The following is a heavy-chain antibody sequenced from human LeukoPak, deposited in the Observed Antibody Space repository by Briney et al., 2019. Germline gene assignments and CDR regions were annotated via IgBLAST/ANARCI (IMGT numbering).Heavy chain of an antibody. Sequence: SETLSLTCAVYGGSFSGYYWSWIRQPPGKGLEWIGEINHSGSTNYNPSLKSRVTISVDTSKNQFSLKLSSVTAADTAVYYCARDPFDYWGQGTLVTVSS. CDR2: INHSGST. J-gene: IGHJ4*02. CDR1: GGSFSGYY. V-gene: IGHV4-34*01. CDR3: ARDPFDY.